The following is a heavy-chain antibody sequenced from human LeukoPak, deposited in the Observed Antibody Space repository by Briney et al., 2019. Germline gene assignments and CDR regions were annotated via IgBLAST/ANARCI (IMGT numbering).Heavy chain of an antibody. Sequence: SETLSLTCAVYGGSFSGYYWSWIRQPPGKGLEWIGEINHSGSTNYNPSLKSRVTISVDTSKNQFSLKLSSVTAADTAVYYCARDPFDYWGQGTLVTVSS. CDR2: INHSGST. J-gene: IGHJ4*02. CDR1: GGSFSGYY. V-gene: IGHV4-34*01. CDR3: ARDPFDY.